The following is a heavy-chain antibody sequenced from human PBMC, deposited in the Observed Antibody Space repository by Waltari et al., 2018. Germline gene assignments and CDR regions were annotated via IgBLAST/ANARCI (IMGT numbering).Heavy chain of an antibody. D-gene: IGHD3-22*01. CDR1: GYTLPELS. Sequence: QVQLVQSGAEVKKPGASVKVSCKVSGYTLPELSMHWARPAPGKGLEWMGGFDPEDGETIYAQKFQGRVTMTEDTSTDTAYMELSSLRSEDTAVYYCATRRLNYYDSSGHFDYWGQGTLVTVSS. CDR3: ATRRLNYYDSSGHFDY. V-gene: IGHV1-24*01. CDR2: FDPEDGET. J-gene: IGHJ4*02.